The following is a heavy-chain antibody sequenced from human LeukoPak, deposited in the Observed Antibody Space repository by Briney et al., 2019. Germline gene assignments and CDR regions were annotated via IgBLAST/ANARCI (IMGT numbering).Heavy chain of an antibody. CDR3: ARDLLVTVWFGELSNFDY. CDR2: INWNGGST. J-gene: IGHJ4*02. D-gene: IGHD3-10*01. Sequence: PGGSLRLSCAASGFTFDDYGMSWVRQAPGKGLEWVSGINWNGGSTGYADSVKGRFTISRDNAKNSLYLQMNSLRAEDTAVYYCARDLLVTVWFGELSNFDYWGQGTLVTVSS. CDR1: GFTFDDYG. V-gene: IGHV3-20*04.